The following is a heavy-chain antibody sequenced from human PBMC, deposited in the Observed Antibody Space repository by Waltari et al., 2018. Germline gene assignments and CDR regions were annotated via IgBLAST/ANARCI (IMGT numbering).Heavy chain of an antibody. V-gene: IGHV3-53*01. CDR2: IYSGGST. CDR1: GFTVSSNY. CDR3: AGMTTVTPGAFDI. D-gene: IGHD4-17*01. J-gene: IGHJ3*02. Sequence: EVQLVESGGGLIQPGGSLRLSCAASGFTVSSNYMSWVRQAPGKGLEWVSVIYSGGSTYYADSVKGRFTISRDNSKNTLYLQMNSLRAEDTAVYYCAGMTTVTPGAFDIWGQGTMVTVSS.